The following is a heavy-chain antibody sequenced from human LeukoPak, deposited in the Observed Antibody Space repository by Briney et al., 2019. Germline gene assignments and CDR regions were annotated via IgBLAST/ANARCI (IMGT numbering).Heavy chain of an antibody. Sequence: GEFLKISCKGSGYSFTSYWIGWVRQMPGKGLEWMGIIYPGDSDTRYSPSFQGQVTISADKSISTAYLQWSSLKASDTAMYYCARPGQLGEYTPYYFDYWGQGTLVTVSS. J-gene: IGHJ4*02. V-gene: IGHV5-51*01. CDR1: GYSFTSYW. CDR3: ARPGQLGEYTPYYFDY. CDR2: IYPGDSDT. D-gene: IGHD3-16*01.